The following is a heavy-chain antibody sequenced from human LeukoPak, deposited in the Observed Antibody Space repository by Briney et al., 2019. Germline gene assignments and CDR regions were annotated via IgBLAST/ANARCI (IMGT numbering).Heavy chain of an antibody. Sequence: GGSLRLSCSASGFVFSIYTMYWVRQTPGKGPEYVSTISGSGNGFSIYYADSVKGRFTISRDDSKSILYLQMNGLRSEDTAVYYCVKDFGRVRGTPDSWGQGTLVTVSS. CDR2: ISGSGNGFSI. D-gene: IGHD3-16*01. J-gene: IGHJ4*02. V-gene: IGHV3-64D*06. CDR3: VKDFGRVRGTPDS. CDR1: GFVFSIYT.